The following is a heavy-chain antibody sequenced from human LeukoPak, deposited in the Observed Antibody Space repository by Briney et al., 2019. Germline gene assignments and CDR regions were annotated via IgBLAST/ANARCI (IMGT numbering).Heavy chain of an antibody. V-gene: IGHV3-23*01. Sequence: GGSLRLSCVTSGFTFSNFAMNWVRQAPGKGLEWVSAISGSGGSTYYADSVKSRFTISRDNSKNTLYLQMNSLRAEDTAVYYCARTLRYDYYFDYWGQGTLVTVSS. CDR3: ARTLRYDYYFDY. J-gene: IGHJ4*02. D-gene: IGHD3-9*01. CDR1: GFTFSNFA. CDR2: ISGSGGST.